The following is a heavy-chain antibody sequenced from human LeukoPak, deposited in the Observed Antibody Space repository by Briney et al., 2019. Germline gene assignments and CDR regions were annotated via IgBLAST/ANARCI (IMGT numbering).Heavy chain of an antibody. CDR1: GYSFSNFY. CDR2: IFPGDSDI. CDR3: ARHALGYCSGGSCYGPFDP. V-gene: IGHV5-51*01. J-gene: IGHJ5*02. D-gene: IGHD2-15*01. Sequence: GESLKISCKGSGYSFSNFYIGWVRQMPGKGLEWMGIIFPGDSDIRYNPSFQGQVTMSADKSISTAYLQWSSLKASDTAVYYCARHALGYCSGGSCYGPFDPWGQGTLVTVSS.